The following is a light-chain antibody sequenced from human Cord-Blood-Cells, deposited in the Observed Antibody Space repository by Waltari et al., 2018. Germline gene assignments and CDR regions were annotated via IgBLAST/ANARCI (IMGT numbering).Light chain of an antibody. CDR3: SSYTSSSTLDVV. CDR2: DVS. Sequence: QSALTQPASVSASPGRPITISCTGTSSDVGGYNYVSWYQQHPGKAPKLMIYDVSNRPSGVSNRFSGSKSGNTASLTISGLQAEDEADYYCSSYTSSSTLDVVFGGGTKLTVL. J-gene: IGLJ2*01. V-gene: IGLV2-14*01. CDR1: SSDVGGYNY.